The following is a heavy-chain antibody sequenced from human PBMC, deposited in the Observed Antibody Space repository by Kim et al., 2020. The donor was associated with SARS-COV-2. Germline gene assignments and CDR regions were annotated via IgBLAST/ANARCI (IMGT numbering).Heavy chain of an antibody. V-gene: IGHV4-34*01. CDR3: ARGPHVEVFPAALPYGVDV. CDR2: INQSGGT. D-gene: IGHD2-2*01. CDR1: GGSFGGYS. Sequence: SETLSLTCAVYGGSFGGYSWIWIRQPPGKGLEWIGEINQSGGTYYNPSLKSRVTISIDTSKNQLSLKLDSVTAADTAVYFCARGPHVEVFPAALPYGVDVWGQGTTVTVSS. J-gene: IGHJ6*02.